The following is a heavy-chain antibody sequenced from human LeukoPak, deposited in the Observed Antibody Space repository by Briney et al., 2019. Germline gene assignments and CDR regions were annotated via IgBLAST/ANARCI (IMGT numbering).Heavy chain of an antibody. V-gene: IGHV3-33*01. J-gene: IGHJ3*02. CDR3: ARGAPGNNDWFYAYNI. Sequence: PGGSLRLSCAASGFTFSSYGMHWVRQAPGKGLEWVAVIWYGGSNKYYADSVKGRFTISRDNSKNTLYLQMNSLRAEDMAVYYCARGAPGNNDWFYAYNIWGQGTMVTVSS. CDR2: IWYGGSNK. CDR1: GFTFSSYG. D-gene: IGHD3-9*01.